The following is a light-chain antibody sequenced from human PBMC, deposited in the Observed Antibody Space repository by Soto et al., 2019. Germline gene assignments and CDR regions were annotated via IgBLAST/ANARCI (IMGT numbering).Light chain of an antibody. V-gene: IGLV2-8*01. Sequence: LTQPPSASGSPGQSVTISCTGTSSDVGAYKFVSWYQQNPGKAPKLIIYDVTKRPTGVPDRFSGSKSGNTASLIVSGLQAEDEADYYCSSYAGNSNYVFGSGTKVTVL. CDR2: DVT. CDR1: SSDVGAYKF. CDR3: SSYAGNSNYV. J-gene: IGLJ1*01.